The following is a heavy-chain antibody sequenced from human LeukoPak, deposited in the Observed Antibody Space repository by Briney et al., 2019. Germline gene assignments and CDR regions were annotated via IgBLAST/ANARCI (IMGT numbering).Heavy chain of an antibody. D-gene: IGHD6-13*01. CDR2: IHFGGGA. Sequence: SETLSLTCTVSNGAISGYYWGWIRQPPGKRPDWIGHIHFGGGAIYNPPLTSRVTISVDTSKNHFSLKLTSVTAADTAVYYCARGYSTSWTYYYDYWGQGALVTVSS. V-gene: IGHV4-59*01. J-gene: IGHJ4*02. CDR3: ARGYSTSWTYYYDY. CDR1: NGAISGYY.